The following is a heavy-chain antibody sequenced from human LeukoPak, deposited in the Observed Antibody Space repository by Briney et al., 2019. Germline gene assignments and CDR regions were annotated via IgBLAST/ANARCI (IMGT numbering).Heavy chain of an antibody. CDR3: ATLTFRGIAAAGSYRGWFDP. Sequence: VSVKVSCKVSGYTLTELSMHWVRQAPGKGLEWMGGFDPEDGETIYAQKFQGRVTMTEDTSTDTAYMELSSLRSEDTAVYYCATLTFRGIAAAGSYRGWFDPWGQGTLSPSPQ. V-gene: IGHV1-24*01. J-gene: IGHJ5*02. CDR1: GYTLTELS. D-gene: IGHD6-13*01. CDR2: FDPEDGET.